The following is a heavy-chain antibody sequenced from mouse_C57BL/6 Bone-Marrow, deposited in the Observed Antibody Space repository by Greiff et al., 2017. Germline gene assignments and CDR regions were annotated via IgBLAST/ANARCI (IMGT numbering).Heavy chain of an antibody. J-gene: IGHJ3*01. CDR3: ASLTVVAPGFAY. D-gene: IGHD1-1*01. CDR2: ISGGGGNT. CDR1: GFTFSSYT. V-gene: IGHV5-9*01. Sequence: DVMLVESGGGLVKPGGSLKLSCAASGFTFSSYTMSWVRQTPEKRLEWVATISGGGGNTYYPDSVKGRFTISRDNAKNTLYLQMSSLRSEDTALYYCASLTVVAPGFAYWGQGTLVTVSA.